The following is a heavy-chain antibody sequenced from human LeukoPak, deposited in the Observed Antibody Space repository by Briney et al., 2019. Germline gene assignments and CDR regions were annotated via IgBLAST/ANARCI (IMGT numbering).Heavy chain of an antibody. J-gene: IGHJ4*02. CDR3: ARVGPLNGDYPDY. D-gene: IGHD4-17*01. CDR2: INTNTGNP. V-gene: IGHV7-4-1*02. CDR1: GYTFTSYA. Sequence: ASVKVSCKTSGYTFTSYAMNWLRQAPGQGLKWMGWINTNTGNPTYAQGFTGRFVFFLDTSVSTAYLQISSLKAEDTAVYYCARVGPLNGDYPDYWGQGTLVTVSS.